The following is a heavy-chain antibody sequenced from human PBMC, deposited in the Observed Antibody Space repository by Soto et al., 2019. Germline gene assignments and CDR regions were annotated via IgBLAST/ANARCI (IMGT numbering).Heavy chain of an antibody. V-gene: IGHV4-34*01. CDR1: GGSFSGYY. J-gene: IGHJ4*02. CDR3: ARGRYCSGGSCYSDY. Sequence: LSLTCAVYGGSFSGYYWSWIRQPPGKGLEWIGEINHSGSTNYNPSLKSRVTISVDTSKNQFSLKLSSVTAADTAVYYCARGRYCSGGSCYSDYWGQGTLVTVSS. CDR2: INHSGST. D-gene: IGHD2-15*01.